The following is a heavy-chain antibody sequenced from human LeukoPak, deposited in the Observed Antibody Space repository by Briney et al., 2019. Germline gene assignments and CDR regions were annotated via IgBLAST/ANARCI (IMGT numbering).Heavy chain of an antibody. CDR2: ISGCGGST. V-gene: IGHV3-23*01. CDR1: GFTFSSYA. CDR3: ADTYYYDSSGPPLFDY. D-gene: IGHD3-22*01. J-gene: IGHJ4*02. Sequence: GGSLRLSCAASGFTFSSYAMSWVRQAPGKGLEWVSAISGCGGSTYYADSVKGRFTISRDNSKNTLYLQMNSLRAEDTAVYYCADTYYYDSSGPPLFDYWGQGTLVAVSS.